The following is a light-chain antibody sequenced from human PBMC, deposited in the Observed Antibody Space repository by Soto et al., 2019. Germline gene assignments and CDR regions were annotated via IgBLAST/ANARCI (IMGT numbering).Light chain of an antibody. V-gene: IGKV3-20*01. CDR2: GAS. Sequence: EIVMTQSPATLSVSPGERATLSCRASQSVSILLAWYQQKPGQAPRLLIFGASIRATGLPDRFSGGGSGTDFTLTISRLEPEDFAVYYCQQYGSSPGTFGPGTKVDIK. CDR1: QSVSIL. J-gene: IGKJ1*01. CDR3: QQYGSSPGT.